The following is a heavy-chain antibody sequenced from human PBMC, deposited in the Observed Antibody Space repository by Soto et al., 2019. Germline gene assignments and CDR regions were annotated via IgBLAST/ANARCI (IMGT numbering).Heavy chain of an antibody. Sequence: QVQLQESGPGLVRPSQTLSLTCTVSDGSVTSGGYYWSWIRHCPGKGLEWIGYIYSSGDTNYNPSLNSRVAMSVDTSKNQSSLQLTSVTVADTAIYYCTRDCGPPVTHGYDSWGQGILVTVSS. CDR2: IYSSGDT. V-gene: IGHV4-31*03. CDR3: TRDCGPPVTHGYDS. J-gene: IGHJ5*01. D-gene: IGHD6-25*01. CDR1: DGSVTSGGYY.